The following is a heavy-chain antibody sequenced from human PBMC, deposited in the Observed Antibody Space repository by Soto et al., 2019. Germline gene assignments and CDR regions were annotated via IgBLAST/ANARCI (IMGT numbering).Heavy chain of an antibody. CDR2: IDSSGEK. J-gene: IGHJ5*02. D-gene: IGHD6-19*01. CDR1: GLSITDSEMG. CDR3: ARRHLAVAVSPWFDP. V-gene: IGHV2-26*01. Sequence: QVTLKESGPVLVKPTETLTLRCTVSGLSITDSEMGVSWIRQPPRQPLEWLAHIDSSGEKSYRTFLKSRLANPKDTSKSPIVPNMTNMDPADTATYYCARRHLAVAVSPWFDPWGQGIPVTVSS.